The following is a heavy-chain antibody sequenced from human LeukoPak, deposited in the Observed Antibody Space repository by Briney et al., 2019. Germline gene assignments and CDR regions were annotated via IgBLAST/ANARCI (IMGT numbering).Heavy chain of an antibody. CDR2: IYYSGST. CDR3: ARENSGHLFDY. CDR1: GGSISSGGYY. D-gene: IGHD3-9*01. Sequence: SETLSLTCTVSGGSISSGGYYWSWIRQHPGKGLEWIGYIYYSGSTYYNPSLKSRVTISVDTSKNQFSLKLSSVTAADTAVYYCARENSGHLFDYWGQGTLVTVSS. V-gene: IGHV4-31*03. J-gene: IGHJ4*02.